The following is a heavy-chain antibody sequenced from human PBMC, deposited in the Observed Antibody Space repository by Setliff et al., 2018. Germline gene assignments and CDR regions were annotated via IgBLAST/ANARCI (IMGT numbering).Heavy chain of an antibody. CDR2: INGDATIT. CDR1: GFTFSKYW. Sequence: PGGSLRLSCGAFGFTFSKYWMYWVRQAPGKGLVWLSRINGDATITNYADSVKGRFTISRDNGRNTLYLQINSLRGEDTGVYFCAALDWGENFYNVDAWGKGTTVTAP. CDR3: AALDWGENFYNVDA. D-gene: IGHD7-27*01. J-gene: IGHJ6*03. V-gene: IGHV3-74*01.